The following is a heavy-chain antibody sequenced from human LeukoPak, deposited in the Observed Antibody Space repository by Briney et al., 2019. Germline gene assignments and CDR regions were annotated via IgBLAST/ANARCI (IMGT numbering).Heavy chain of an antibody. V-gene: IGHV3-23*01. J-gene: IGHJ4*01. Sequence: GSLRLTCAASGFTFSSYAMSWVRQAPGKGLEWVSAISGSGGSTYYADSVKGRFTISRDNSKNTLYLQMNSLRAEDTAVYYCAKAPVTSCRGAYCYPFDSWGQEPWSPSPQ. CDR2: ISGSGGST. CDR3: AKAPVTSCRGAYCYPFDS. CDR1: GFTFSSYA. D-gene: IGHD2-21*01.